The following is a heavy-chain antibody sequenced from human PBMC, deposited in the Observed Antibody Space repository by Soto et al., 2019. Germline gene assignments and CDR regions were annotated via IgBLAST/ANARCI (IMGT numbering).Heavy chain of an antibody. V-gene: IGHV1-69*02. Sequence: QVQLVQSGAEVKKPGSSVKVSCKASGGTFSSYTISWVRQAPGQGLEWMGRIIPILGIANYAQKFQGRVTITADKSTSTAYMELRSLRSEDTAVYYCARKRPGGDYYYGMDVWGQGTTVTVSS. D-gene: IGHD6-25*01. CDR3: ARKRPGGDYYYGMDV. CDR2: IIPILGIA. J-gene: IGHJ6*02. CDR1: GGTFSSYT.